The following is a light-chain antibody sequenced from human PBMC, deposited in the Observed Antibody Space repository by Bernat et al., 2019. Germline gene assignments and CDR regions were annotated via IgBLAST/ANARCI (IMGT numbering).Light chain of an antibody. CDR3: QQSYSTPLIS. CDR1: QSISSY. J-gene: IGKJ5*01. V-gene: IGKV1-39*01. CDR2: AAS. Sequence: DIQMTQSPSSLSASVGDRVTITSRASQSISSYLNWYQQKPGKAPKLLIYAASSLQSGVPSRFSGSGSGTDFTLTISRLQPEDFATYYCQQSYSTPLISFGQGTRLWIK.